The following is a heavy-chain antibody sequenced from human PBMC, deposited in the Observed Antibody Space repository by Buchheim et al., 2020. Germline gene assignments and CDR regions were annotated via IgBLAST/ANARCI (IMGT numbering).Heavy chain of an antibody. V-gene: IGHV3-30*18. Sequence: QVQLVESGGGVVQPGRSLRLSCAASGFTFSSYGMHWVRQAPGKGLEWVAVISYDGSNKYYADSVKGRFTISRDNSKKPLYLQMNSLRAEDTAVYYCAKGEWFGELPKRGDCYYYGMDVWGQGTT. J-gene: IGHJ6*02. CDR3: AKGEWFGELPKRGDCYYYGMDV. CDR1: GFTFSSYG. CDR2: ISYDGSNK. D-gene: IGHD3-10*01.